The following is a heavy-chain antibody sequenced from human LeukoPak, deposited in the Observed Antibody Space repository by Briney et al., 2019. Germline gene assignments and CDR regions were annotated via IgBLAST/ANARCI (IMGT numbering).Heavy chain of an antibody. CDR1: GYTFISYG. Sequence: ASVKVSCKASGYTFISYGFNWVRQAPGQGLEWMGWISAYNGNTNYAQKFQGRVTMTTDTSTSTAYMELRSLRSDDTAVYYCASRSIAASGPENTFDIWGQGTMVTVSS. CDR3: ASRSIAASGPENTFDI. CDR2: ISAYNGNT. D-gene: IGHD6-13*01. V-gene: IGHV1-18*01. J-gene: IGHJ3*02.